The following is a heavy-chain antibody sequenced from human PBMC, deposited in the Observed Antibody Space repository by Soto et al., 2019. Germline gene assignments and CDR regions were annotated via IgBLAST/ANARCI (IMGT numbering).Heavy chain of an antibody. V-gene: IGHV3-23*01. CDR1: GFTFSSYA. Sequence: GGSLRLSCAASGFTFSSYAMSWVRQAPGKGLEWVSAISGSGGSTYYADSVKGRFTISRDNSKNTLYLQMNSLRAEDTAVYYCAKTRRRGSSWYYYYGMDVWGQGTTVTVSS. CDR2: ISGSGGST. J-gene: IGHJ6*02. CDR3: AKTRRRGSSWYYYYGMDV. D-gene: IGHD6-13*01.